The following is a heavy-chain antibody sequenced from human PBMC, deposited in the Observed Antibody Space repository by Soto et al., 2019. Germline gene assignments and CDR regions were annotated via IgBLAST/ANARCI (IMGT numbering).Heavy chain of an antibody. CDR1: GGSFSIYT. D-gene: IGHD6-13*01. Sequence: QVQLVQSGVEVKKPGSSVKVSCKAAGGSFSIYTVFWVRQAPGQGLEWMGRIIPMFDIANYAQNFQGRVTXXAXXFTDTGYMEMLNLRSDDTAVYYYTLGSWSAEVFDIWGQGTLVTVSS. CDR3: TLGSWSAEVFDI. CDR2: IIPMFDIA. J-gene: IGHJ3*02. V-gene: IGHV1-69*02.